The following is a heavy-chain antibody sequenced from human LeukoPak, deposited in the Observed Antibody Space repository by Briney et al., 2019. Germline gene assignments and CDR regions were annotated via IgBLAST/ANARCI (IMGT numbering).Heavy chain of an antibody. J-gene: IGHJ4*02. CDR3: GSSHSSSWYDW. D-gene: IGHD6-13*01. V-gene: IGHV4-39*07. CDR2: IYYSGIT. CDR1: GASISTGSYY. Sequence: SETLSLTCTVSGASISTGSYYWGWIRQPPGKGLEWIGNIYYSGITYYNPSLKSRVTISVDTSKNQFSLKLSSVTAADTAVYYCGSSHSSSWYDWWGQGTLVTVTS.